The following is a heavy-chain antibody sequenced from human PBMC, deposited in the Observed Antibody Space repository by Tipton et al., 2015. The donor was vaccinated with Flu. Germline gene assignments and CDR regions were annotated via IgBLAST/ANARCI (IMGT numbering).Heavy chain of an antibody. J-gene: IGHJ4*02. CDR2: INPSGGST. CDR3: ARDGSYYDILTGQYYFDY. CDR1: GYTFTSYY. Sequence: QLVQSGAEVKKPGASAKVSYKASGYTFTSYYMHWVRQAPGQGLEWMGIINPSGGSTSYAQKFQGRVTMTRDTSTSTVYMELSSLRSEDTAVYYCARDGSYYDILTGQYYFDYWGQGTLVTVSS. D-gene: IGHD3-9*01. V-gene: IGHV1-46*01.